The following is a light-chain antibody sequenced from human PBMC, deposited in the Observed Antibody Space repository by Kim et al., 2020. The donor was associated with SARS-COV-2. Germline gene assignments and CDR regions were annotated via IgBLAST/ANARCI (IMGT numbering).Light chain of an antibody. CDR2: SDN. CDR3: AAWDDSLNGLV. CDR1: RANSGTNT. V-gene: IGLV1-44*01. J-gene: IGLJ3*02. Sequence: GQRVTLSCSGSRANSGTNTVNRYQQRPGTDPKILIYSDNQRPSGVPDRFSGSKSGTSAARAISRLQSEDEADDYCAAWDDSLNGLVFGGGTQLTVL.